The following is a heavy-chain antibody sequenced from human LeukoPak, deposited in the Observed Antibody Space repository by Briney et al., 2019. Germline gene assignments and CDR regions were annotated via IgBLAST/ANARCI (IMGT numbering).Heavy chain of an antibody. Sequence: SETLSLTCTVSGYSISSGYYWGWIRQPPGKGLEWIGSIYHSGSTYYNPSLKSRVTISVDTSKNQFSLKLSSVTAADTAVYYCARDLTDNYYFDYWGQGTLVTVSS. D-gene: IGHD1-1*01. J-gene: IGHJ4*02. V-gene: IGHV4-38-2*02. CDR1: GYSISSGYY. CDR3: ARDLTDNYYFDY. CDR2: IYHSGST.